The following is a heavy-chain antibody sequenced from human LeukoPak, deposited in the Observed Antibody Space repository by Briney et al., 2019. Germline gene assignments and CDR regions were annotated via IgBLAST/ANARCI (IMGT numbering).Heavy chain of an antibody. CDR1: GFTFSNAW. CDR3: AREAGAGTVDY. V-gene: IGHV3-15*01. D-gene: IGHD6-13*01. Sequence: GGSLRLSCAASGFTFSNAWMSWVRQAPGKGLEWVGRIKSKTDGGTTDYAAPVKGRFTISRDDSKNTLYLQMNSLKTEDTAVYYCAREAGAGTVDYWGQGTLVTVSS. J-gene: IGHJ4*02. CDR2: IKSKTDGGTT.